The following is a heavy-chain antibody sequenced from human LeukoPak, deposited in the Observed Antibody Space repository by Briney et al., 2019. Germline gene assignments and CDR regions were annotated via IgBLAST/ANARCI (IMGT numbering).Heavy chain of an antibody. D-gene: IGHD3-16*01. Sequence: GGSLRLSCVASGFTFTDHPMKWVRQAPGKGLEWISYIGGDGIAFYADSVKGRFTASKDDARKSMYLQMNSLRVEDTAVYYCAKDRANWAIDDWGQGTQVTVSS. V-gene: IGHV3-69-1*01. J-gene: IGHJ4*02. CDR3: AKDRANWAIDD. CDR2: IGGDGIA. CDR1: GFTFTDHP.